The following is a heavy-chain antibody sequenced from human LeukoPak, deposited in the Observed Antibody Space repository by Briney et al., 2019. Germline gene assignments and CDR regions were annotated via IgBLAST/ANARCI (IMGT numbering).Heavy chain of an antibody. J-gene: IGHJ4*02. CDR3: ARRSGDRFGVVRSDY. Sequence: ASVKVSCKASGYTFTSYGISWVRQAPGQGLEWMGGISAYNGNTNYAQKLQGRVTMTTNTSTSTVYMELRSLRSDDTAVYYCARRSGDRFGVVRSDYWGQGTLVTVSS. D-gene: IGHD3-3*01. CDR2: ISAYNGNT. V-gene: IGHV1-18*01. CDR1: GYTFTSYG.